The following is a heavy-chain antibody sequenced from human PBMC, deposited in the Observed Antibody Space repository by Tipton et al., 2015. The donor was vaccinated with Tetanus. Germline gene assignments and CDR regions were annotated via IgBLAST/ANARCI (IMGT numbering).Heavy chain of an antibody. CDR3: ARAGALTTFRHYYDY. CDR1: GFTFSRNY. J-gene: IGHJ4*02. Sequence: SLRLSCVGSGFTFSRNYMTWVRQAPGKGLEWLANINGDGSERNYVDSVKGRFTISRGNAKDSLYLQMNSLRAEDTAVYYCARAGALTTFRHYYDYWGLGTLVTVSS. D-gene: IGHD4-11*01. V-gene: IGHV3-7*01. CDR2: INGDGSER.